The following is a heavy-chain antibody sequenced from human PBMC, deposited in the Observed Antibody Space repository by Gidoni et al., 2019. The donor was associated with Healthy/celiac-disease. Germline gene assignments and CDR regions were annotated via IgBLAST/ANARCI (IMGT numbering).Heavy chain of an antibody. V-gene: IGHV5-10-1*03. CDR2: IDPSDSYT. D-gene: IGHD3-10*01. CDR3: ARHLVMVRGVIIYYYGMDV. CDR1: GYSFTSYW. Sequence: EVQLVQSGAEVKKPGESLRISCKGSGYSFTSYWISWVRQMPGKGLEWMGRIDPSDSYTNYSPSFQGHVTISADKSISTAYLQWSSLKASDTAMYYCARHLVMVRGVIIYYYGMDVWGQGTTVTVSS. J-gene: IGHJ6*02.